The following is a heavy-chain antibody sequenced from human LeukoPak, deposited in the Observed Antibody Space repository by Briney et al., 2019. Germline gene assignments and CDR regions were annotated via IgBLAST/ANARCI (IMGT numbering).Heavy chain of an antibody. CDR1: GYTFINYA. CDR2: INTGNGNT. V-gene: IGHV1-3*03. D-gene: IGHD6-19*01. CDR3: ARAVRYASGPLTDLLPYYFDS. Sequence: GASVKVSCKASGYTFINYAIHWVRQAPGQRLEWMGWINTGNGNTKYSQQFQGRVTISRDTSAATAYMELGSLTSEDMAVFYCARAVRYASGPLTDLLPYYFDSWGQGTLVTVSS. J-gene: IGHJ4*02.